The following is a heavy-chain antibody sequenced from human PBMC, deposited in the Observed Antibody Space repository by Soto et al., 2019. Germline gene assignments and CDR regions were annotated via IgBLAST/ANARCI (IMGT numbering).Heavy chain of an antibody. D-gene: IGHD1-26*01. CDR1: GGSVSSGDYY. Sequence: PSETLSLTCTVSGGSVSSGDYYWSWIRQAPGKGLEWISSISGSGFKKYYADSVKGRFTISRDNSKSTVYLELNNLSAEDTAVYHCAKNQGVELVPLATVDWFDPWGQGSVVTVSS. J-gene: IGHJ5*02. CDR3: AKNQGVELVPLATVDWFDP. CDR2: ISGSGFKK. V-gene: IGHV3-23*01.